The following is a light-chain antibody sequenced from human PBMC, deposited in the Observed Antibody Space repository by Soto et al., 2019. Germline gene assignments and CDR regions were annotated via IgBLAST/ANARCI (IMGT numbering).Light chain of an antibody. V-gene: IGLV2-14*01. J-gene: IGLJ1*01. CDR2: EVS. CDR1: SSDIGTQNY. Sequence: QSALTQPASVSGSPGQSITISCTGTSSDIGTQNYVSWYQQHPGKAPKVMIYEVSNRPSGVSNRFSGSKSGNTASLTISGLQAEDEADYYCSSYTVNSVTLYVFGTGTKVTVL. CDR3: SSYTVNSVTLYV.